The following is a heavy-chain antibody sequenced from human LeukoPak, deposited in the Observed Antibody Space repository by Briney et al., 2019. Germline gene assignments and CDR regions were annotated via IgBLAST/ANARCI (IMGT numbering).Heavy chain of an antibody. CDR2: ISSSGSTI. J-gene: IGHJ3*02. D-gene: IGHD3-3*01. CDR1: GFTFSSYA. V-gene: IGHV3-48*04. CDR3: AREDGVASDAFDI. Sequence: PGGSLRLSCAASGFTFSSYAMHWVRQAPGKGLEWVSYISSSGSTIYYADSVKGRFTISRDNAKNSLYLQMNSLRAEDTAVYYCAREDGVASDAFDIWGQGTMVTVSS.